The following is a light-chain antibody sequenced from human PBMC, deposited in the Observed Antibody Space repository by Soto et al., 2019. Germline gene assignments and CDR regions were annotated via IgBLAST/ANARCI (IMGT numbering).Light chain of an antibody. CDR2: DVN. CDR1: SSDIGAYNF. J-gene: IGLJ2*01. CDR3: TSWTTSTTMI. V-gene: IGLV2-14*03. Sequence: QSALTPPASVSGSPGQSITIPCTGTSSDIGAYNFVSWYQQHPGKAPKLMLYDVNIRPSGVSNRFSGSKSGNTASLTISGLQAEDEADYYCTSWTTSTTMIFGGGTKVTVL.